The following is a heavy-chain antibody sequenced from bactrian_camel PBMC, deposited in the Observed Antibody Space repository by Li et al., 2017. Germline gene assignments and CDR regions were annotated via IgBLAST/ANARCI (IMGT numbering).Heavy chain of an antibody. CDR3: AAVPFADDLAGIWERFESLFGY. CDR1: GYRFHT. Sequence: HVQLVESGGGSVQPGGSLRLSCVVVGYRFHTMAWFRQASGKEREGVACIWDSGRRTLYGDSVKGRFTISRDNAKNTMYLIMNSLKPEDTAMYYCAAVPFADDLAGIWERFESLFGYWGQGTQVTVS. V-gene: IGHV3S61*01. J-gene: IGHJ6*01. D-gene: IGHD1*01. CDR2: IWDSGRRT.